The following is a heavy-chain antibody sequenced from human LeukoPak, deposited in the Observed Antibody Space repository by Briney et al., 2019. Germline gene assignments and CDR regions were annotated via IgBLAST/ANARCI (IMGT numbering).Heavy chain of an antibody. CDR1: GGTFSSYA. CDR2: IIPIFGTA. Sequence: GSSVKVSCKASGGTFSSYAISWVRQAPGQGLEWMGGIIPIFGTANYAQKFQGRVTITADKSTSTAYMELSSLRSEDTAVYYCGGGQYDHVWVSYRMIDNWGQGTLVTVSS. D-gene: IGHD3-16*02. V-gene: IGHV1-69*06. J-gene: IGHJ4*02. CDR3: GGGQYDHVWVSYRMIDN.